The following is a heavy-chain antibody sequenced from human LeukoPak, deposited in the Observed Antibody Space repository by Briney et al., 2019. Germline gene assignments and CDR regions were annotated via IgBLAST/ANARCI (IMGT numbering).Heavy chain of an antibody. CDR1: GGSISSGNYY. J-gene: IGHJ5*02. D-gene: IGHD3-16*01. Sequence: SETLSLTCTVSGGSISSGNYYWSWIRQHPGKGLEWIGNICYSGSIYYNPSLKSRVTISVDTSKNQYSLKLTSVTAADTAIYYCATERLGGEFDPWGQGTLVTVSS. CDR3: ATERLGGEFDP. V-gene: IGHV4-31*03. CDR2: ICYSGSI.